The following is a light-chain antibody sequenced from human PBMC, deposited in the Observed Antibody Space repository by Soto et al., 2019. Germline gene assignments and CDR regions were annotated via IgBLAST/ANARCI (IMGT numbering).Light chain of an antibody. CDR3: QQYDDWPPWT. J-gene: IGKJ1*01. CDR2: GAS. V-gene: IGKV3-15*01. Sequence: EIVMTQSPAALSVSPGDAATLSCRASQSVHSRLAWYQQKPGQAPRLLIYGASTRASGIPARFRGSGSGTEFTLTISSLQSEDFAFYYCQQYDDWPPWTFGPGTKVEIK. CDR1: QSVHSR.